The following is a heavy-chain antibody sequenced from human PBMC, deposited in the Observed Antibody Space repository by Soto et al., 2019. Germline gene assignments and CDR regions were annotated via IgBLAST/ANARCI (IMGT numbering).Heavy chain of an antibody. D-gene: IGHD3-16*02. Sequence: GSLRLSCAASGFTFSSYGMHWVRQAPGKGLEWVAVIWYDGSNKYYADSVKGRFTISRDNSKNTLYLQMNSLRAEDTAVYYCARDSVQISDYVWGSYRYGVYYGMDVWGQGTTVTVSS. CDR1: GFTFSSYG. CDR3: ARDSVQISDYVWGSYRYGVYYGMDV. V-gene: IGHV3-33*01. CDR2: IWYDGSNK. J-gene: IGHJ6*02.